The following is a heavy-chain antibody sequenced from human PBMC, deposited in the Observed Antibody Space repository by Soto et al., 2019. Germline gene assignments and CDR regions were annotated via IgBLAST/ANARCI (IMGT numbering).Heavy chain of an antibody. CDR3: AKVRDKAMLPRDGMDV. CDR2: ISGSGGST. Sequence: PGGSQRLSCAASGFTFSSYAMSWVRQAPGKGLEWVSAISGSGGSTYYADSVKGRFTISRDNSKNTLYLQMNSLRAEDTAVYYCAKVRDKAMLPRDGMDVWGQGTTVTAP. J-gene: IGHJ6*02. V-gene: IGHV3-23*01. CDR1: GFTFSSYA. D-gene: IGHD5-18*01.